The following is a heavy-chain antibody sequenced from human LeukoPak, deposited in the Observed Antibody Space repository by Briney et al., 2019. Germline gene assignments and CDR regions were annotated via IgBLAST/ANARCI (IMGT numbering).Heavy chain of an antibody. CDR2: IYRSGST. V-gene: IGHV4-38-2*02. CDR1: GGSISSYY. J-gene: IGHJ4*02. Sequence: SETLSLTCTVSGGSISSYYWGWIRQPPGKGLEWIGSIYRSGSTYYNPSLKSRVTISVDTSKNQFSLKLSSVTAADTAVYFCARYYYDSSGYYWGNFDYWGQGTLVTVSS. CDR3: ARYYYDSSGYYWGNFDY. D-gene: IGHD3-22*01.